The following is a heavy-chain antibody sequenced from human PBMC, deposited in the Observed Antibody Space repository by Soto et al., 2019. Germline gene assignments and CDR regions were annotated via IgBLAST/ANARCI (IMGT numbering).Heavy chain of an antibody. V-gene: IGHV4-31*03. D-gene: IGHD4-17*01. CDR3: ARDADYGGSRGGMDV. CDR2: IYYSGST. Sequence: QVRLEESGPGLVKPSETLSLICSVSGGSVNNADYFWSWIRHHPENGLEWLGYIYYSGSTRYNPSFKARATLSIDTSKNQFSLRLNSVTVADTAVYFCARDADYGGSRGGMDVGGRGTTVTVSS. J-gene: IGHJ6*02. CDR1: GGSVNNADYF.